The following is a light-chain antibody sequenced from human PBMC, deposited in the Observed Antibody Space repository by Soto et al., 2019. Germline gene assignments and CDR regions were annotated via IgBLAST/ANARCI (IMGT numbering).Light chain of an antibody. V-gene: IGLV2-14*01. Sequence: QSALTQPASVSGSPGQSITISCTGTSSDVGGYNYVSWYQLHPGKAPKLMVYEVSNRPSGVSNRFSGSKSGNTASLTISGLQAEDEADYYCSSYTSSTAYVFGTGTKVTVI. CDR3: SSYTSSTAYV. CDR2: EVS. J-gene: IGLJ1*01. CDR1: SSDVGGYNY.